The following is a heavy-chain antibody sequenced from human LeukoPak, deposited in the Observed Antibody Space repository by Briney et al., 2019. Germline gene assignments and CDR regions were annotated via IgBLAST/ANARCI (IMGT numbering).Heavy chain of an antibody. J-gene: IGHJ4*02. CDR3: AREHYHDYSGYGAFGY. CDR1: GFAFSSYW. Sequence: GGSLRLSCAASGFAFSSYWMSWVRQAPGRGLEWVANIKHDGSERYFVDSVRGRFIISRDNAKNSLYLQMNSLRAEDTAVYYCAREHYHDYSGYGAFGYWGQGTLVTVSP. D-gene: IGHD3-22*01. V-gene: IGHV3-7*05. CDR2: IKHDGSER.